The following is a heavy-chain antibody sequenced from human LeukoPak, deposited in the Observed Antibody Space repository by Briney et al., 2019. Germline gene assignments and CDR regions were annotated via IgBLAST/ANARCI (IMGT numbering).Heavy chain of an antibody. D-gene: IGHD5-18*01. CDR3: ARPSGLWDGHNWFDP. V-gene: IGHV1-2*02. CDR1: GYTFTGYY. J-gene: IGHJ5*02. CDR2: INPNSGGT. Sequence: ASVKVSCKASGYTFTGYYMHWVRQAPGQGLEWVGWINPNSGGTNYAQKFQGRVTMTRDTSISTAYMELSRLRSDDTAVYYCARPSGLWDGHNWFDPWGQGTLVTVSS.